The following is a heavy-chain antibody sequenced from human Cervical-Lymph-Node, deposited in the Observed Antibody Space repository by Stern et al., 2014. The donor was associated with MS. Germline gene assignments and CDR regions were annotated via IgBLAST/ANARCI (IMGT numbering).Heavy chain of an antibody. CDR1: GGSISSSNW. Sequence: QMQLQESGPGLVKPSGTLSLTCAVSGGSISSSNWWSWVRQPPGKGLEGLGEIYHSGSTNSNPSLNSRVTISEDKSKNQFPLKLSSVTAADTAVYYCARSGVAGTWDYWGQGTLVTVSS. V-gene: IGHV4-4*02. CDR3: ARSGVAGTWDY. CDR2: IYHSGST. D-gene: IGHD6-19*01. J-gene: IGHJ4*02.